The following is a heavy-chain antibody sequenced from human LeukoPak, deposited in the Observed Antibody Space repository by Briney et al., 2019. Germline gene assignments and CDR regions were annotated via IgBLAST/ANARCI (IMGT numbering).Heavy chain of an antibody. CDR2: MNPNSGNT. Sequence: GASVKVSCKASGYTFTSYDINWVRQATGQGLEWMGWMNPNSGNTGYAQKFQGRVIMTRNTSISTAYMELSSLRSEDTAVYYCARETYYYGSGSYYRVNYFDYWGQGTLVTVSS. D-gene: IGHD3-10*01. V-gene: IGHV1-8*01. CDR1: GYTFTSYD. CDR3: ARETYYYGSGSYYRVNYFDY. J-gene: IGHJ4*02.